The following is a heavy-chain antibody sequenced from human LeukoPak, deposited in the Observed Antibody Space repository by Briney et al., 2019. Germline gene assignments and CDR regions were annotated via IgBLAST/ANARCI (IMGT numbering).Heavy chain of an antibody. D-gene: IGHD3-22*01. V-gene: IGHV4-31*03. CDR3: ARRRYTSGYLDY. J-gene: IGHJ4*02. CDR2: IYDSGST. CDR1: GGSISSGGYY. Sequence: SETLSLTCTVSGGSISSGGYYWSWIRQHPGKGLEWIGYIYDSGSTYYNPSLKSRVTISVDTSKSQFSLKLTSVTAADTAVYYCARRRYTSGYLDYWGQGTLVTVSS.